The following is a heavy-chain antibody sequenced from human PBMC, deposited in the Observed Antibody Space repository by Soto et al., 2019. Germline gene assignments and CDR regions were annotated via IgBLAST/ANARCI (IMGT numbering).Heavy chain of an antibody. J-gene: IGHJ4*02. CDR1: GFTFSSYA. CDR3: AKVHRYYYDSSGPDY. CDR2: ISGSGGST. V-gene: IGHV3-23*01. Sequence: SGGSLRLSCAAPGFTFSSYAMSWVRQAPGKGLEWVSAISGSGGSTYYADSVKGRFTISRDNSKNTLYLQMNSLRAEDTAVYYCAKVHRYYYDSSGPDYWGQGTLVTVSS. D-gene: IGHD3-22*01.